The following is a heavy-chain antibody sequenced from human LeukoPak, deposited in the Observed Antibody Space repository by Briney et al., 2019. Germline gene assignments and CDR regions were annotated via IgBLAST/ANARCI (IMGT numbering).Heavy chain of an antibody. J-gene: IGHJ3*02. V-gene: IGHV3-11*01. CDR3: ARDPSGRYYYDSSGYHGGAFDI. CDR1: GFSFSDYY. CDR2: ISSSGSTI. Sequence: GGSLRLSCAASGFSFSDYYMSWIRQAPGKGLEWVSYISSSGSTIYYADSVKGRFTISRDSAKNSLYLQMNSLRAEDTAVYYCARDPSGRYYYDSSGYHGGAFDIWGQGTMVTVSS. D-gene: IGHD3-22*01.